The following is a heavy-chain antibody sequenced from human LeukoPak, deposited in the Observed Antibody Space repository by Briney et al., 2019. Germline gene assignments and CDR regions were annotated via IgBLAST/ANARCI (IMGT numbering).Heavy chain of an antibody. J-gene: IGHJ5*02. Sequence: SVKVSCKASGGTFSSYAISWVRQAPGQGLEWMGGIIPIFGTANYAQKFQGRVTITTDESTSTAYMELSSLRSEDTAVYYCARPYCSSTSCYNWFDPWGQGTLVTVSS. CDR3: ARPYCSSTSCYNWFDP. D-gene: IGHD2-2*01. V-gene: IGHV1-69*05. CDR2: IIPIFGTA. CDR1: GGTFSSYA.